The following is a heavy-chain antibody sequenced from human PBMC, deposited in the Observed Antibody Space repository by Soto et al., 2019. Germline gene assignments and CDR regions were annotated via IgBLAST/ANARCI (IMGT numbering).Heavy chain of an antibody. CDR2: IIPIFGTA. D-gene: IGHD1-26*01. CDR3: ASESGSIPPPPHYYGMDV. Sequence: SVKVSCKASGGTFSSYAISWVRQAPGQGLEWMGGIIPIFGTANYAQKFQGRVTITADESTSTAYMELSSLRPEDTAVYYCASESGSIPPPPHYYGMDVWGQGTTVTVSS. J-gene: IGHJ6*02. V-gene: IGHV1-69*13. CDR1: GGTFSSYA.